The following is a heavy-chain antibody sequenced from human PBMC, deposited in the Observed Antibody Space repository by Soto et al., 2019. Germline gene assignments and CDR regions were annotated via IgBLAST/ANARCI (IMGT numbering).Heavy chain of an antibody. J-gene: IGHJ4*02. CDR2: IYHSGTT. CDR3: ARREIQGPIDY. V-gene: IGHV4-28*01. CDR1: GYSISSSNW. Sequence: QVQLQESGPGLVKPSDTLSLTCAVSGYSISSSNWWGWIPQPPGKGLEWIGYIYHSGTTSYNPYLKSRVTMSVDTSKNQFSLKLTCVTAVDTAVYYCARREIQGPIDYWGQGTLVTVSS. D-gene: IGHD1-26*01.